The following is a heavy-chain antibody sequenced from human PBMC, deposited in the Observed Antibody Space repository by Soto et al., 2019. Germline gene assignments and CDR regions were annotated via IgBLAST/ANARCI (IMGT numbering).Heavy chain of an antibody. Sequence: SATLSLTCAVSGGSISSGGYSWSWIRQPPGKGLEWIGYIYHSGSTYYNPSLKSRVTISVDRSKNQFSLKLSSVTAADTAVYYCARGKKTGRCTAFDYWGQGTLVTVSS. CDR3: ARGKKTGRCTAFDY. CDR1: GGSISSGGYS. CDR2: IYHSGST. D-gene: IGHD1-1*01. V-gene: IGHV4-30-2*01. J-gene: IGHJ4*02.